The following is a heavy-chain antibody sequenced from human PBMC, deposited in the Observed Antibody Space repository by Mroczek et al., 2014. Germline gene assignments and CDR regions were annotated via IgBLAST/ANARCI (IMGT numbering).Heavy chain of an antibody. CDR3: ARKARTLERSGDDAFDI. CDR1: GGSISSYY. V-gene: IGHV4-59*01. J-gene: IGHJ3*02. CDR2: IYYSGST. D-gene: IGHD7-27*01. Sequence: QVQLQQWGPGLVKPSETLSLTCTVSGGSISSYYWSWIRQPPGKGLEWIGYIYYSGSTNYNPSLKSRVTISVDTSKNQFSLKLSSVTAADTAVYYCARKARTLERSGDDAFDIWGQGTMVTVSS.